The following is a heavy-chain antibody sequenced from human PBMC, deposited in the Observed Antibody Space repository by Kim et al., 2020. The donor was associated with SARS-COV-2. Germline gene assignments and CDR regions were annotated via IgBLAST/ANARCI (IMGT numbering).Heavy chain of an antibody. J-gene: IGHJ4*02. CDR2: INAGNGHT. Sequence: ASVKVSCKASGYTFSMYTIHWVRQAPGQGLEWLGWINAGNGHTKHSQKFQGRVSITRDASANTAYMELSSLRSEDTAIYYCARETDPFDCWGQGTLVTVAS. CDR3: ARETDPFDC. D-gene: IGHD2-21*02. CDR1: GYTFSMYT. V-gene: IGHV1-3*01.